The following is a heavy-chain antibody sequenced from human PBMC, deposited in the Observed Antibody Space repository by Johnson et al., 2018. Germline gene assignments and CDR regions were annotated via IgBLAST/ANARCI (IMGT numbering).Heavy chain of an antibody. CDR3: AREGGVYYYYYYMDV. Sequence: VQLVETGGGVVQPGRSLRLSCAASGFTFSSYAMHWVRQAPGKGLEWVAVISYDGSNKYYADSVKGRFTISRDNSKNTLYLQMTSLRAEDTAVYYCAREGGVYYYYYYMDVWGKGTTVTVSS. J-gene: IGHJ6*03. D-gene: IGHD1-26*01. CDR1: GFTFSSYA. CDR2: ISYDGSNK. V-gene: IGHV3-30-3*01.